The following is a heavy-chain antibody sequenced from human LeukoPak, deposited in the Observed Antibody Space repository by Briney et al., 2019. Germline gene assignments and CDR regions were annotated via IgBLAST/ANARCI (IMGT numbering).Heavy chain of an antibody. CDR3: ARASVRYGIIDY. CDR1: GLTFSSYE. J-gene: IGHJ4*02. V-gene: IGHV3-48*03. CDR2: ISSSGSTI. D-gene: IGHD5-18*01. Sequence: PGVSLRLSCAASGLTFSSYEMNWVRQAPGKGLEWVSYISSSGSTIYYADSVKGRFTISRDNAKNSLYLQMNSLRAEDTAVYYCARASVRYGIIDYWGQGTLVTVSS.